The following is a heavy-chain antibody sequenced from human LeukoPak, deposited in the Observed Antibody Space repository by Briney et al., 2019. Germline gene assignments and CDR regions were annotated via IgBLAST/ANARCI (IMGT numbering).Heavy chain of an antibody. CDR1: GFTFSSYA. J-gene: IGHJ4*02. CDR3: ARDRIFPFGWGSYLY. CDR2: ISYDGSNK. V-gene: IGHV3-30-3*01. Sequence: VGGLRLSCAASGFTFSSYAMHWVRQAPGKGLEWVALISYDGSNKFYADSVKGRFTISRDKSKNTLYLQMNSLRAEDTAVYYCARDRIFPFGWGSYLYWGQGTLVTVSS. D-gene: IGHD3-16*02.